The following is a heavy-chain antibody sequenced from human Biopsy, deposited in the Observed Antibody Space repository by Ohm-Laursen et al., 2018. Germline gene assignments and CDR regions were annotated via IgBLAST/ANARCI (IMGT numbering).Heavy chain of an antibody. D-gene: IGHD3-3*01. J-gene: IGHJ5*02. CDR3: ARTPRDSFWSGSYKRGLWFDP. V-gene: IGHV4-59*01. Sequence: SQTLSLTCIVSGGSIISYYWTWIRQPPGKGLKWIGHVYNGGITNYNPSLKSRVTISKDTSKNQFSLQVNSVTAADTAVYYCARTPRDSFWSGSYKRGLWFDPWGQGTLVTVSS. CDR2: VYNGGIT. CDR1: GGSIISYY.